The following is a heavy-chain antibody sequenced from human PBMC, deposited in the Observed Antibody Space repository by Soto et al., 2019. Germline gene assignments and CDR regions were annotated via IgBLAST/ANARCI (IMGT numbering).Heavy chain of an antibody. V-gene: IGHV3-30-3*01. CDR1: GFTFSSYA. Sequence: GGSLRLSCAASGFTFSSYAMHWVRQAPGKGLEWVAVISYDGSNKYYADSVKGRFTISRDNSKNTLYLQMNSLRDEDTAVYYCARLYSSSWYHYYYYYGMDVWGQGTTVTVSS. D-gene: IGHD6-13*01. J-gene: IGHJ6*02. CDR3: ARLYSSSWYHYYYYYGMDV. CDR2: ISYDGSNK.